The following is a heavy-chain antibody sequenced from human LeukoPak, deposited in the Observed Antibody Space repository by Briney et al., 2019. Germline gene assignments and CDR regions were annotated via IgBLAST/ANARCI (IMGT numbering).Heavy chain of an antibody. Sequence: PGGSPRLSCAASGFTLSSYWMHWVRQAPGKGLAWVSGADGDGGTTTYADSVKGRFTISRDNAKNTLYLQMNSLKAEDTAVYYCTRDWRNGGMDVWGQGTTVTVSS. D-gene: IGHD3-3*01. V-gene: IGHV3-74*01. J-gene: IGHJ6*02. CDR1: GFTLSSYW. CDR3: TRDWRNGGMDV. CDR2: ADGDGGTT.